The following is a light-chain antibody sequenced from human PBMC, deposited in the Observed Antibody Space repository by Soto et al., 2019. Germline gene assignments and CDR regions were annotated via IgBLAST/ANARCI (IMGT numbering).Light chain of an antibody. CDR3: PQYGSSQLT. V-gene: IGKV3-20*01. CDR2: GAS. J-gene: IGKJ4*01. Sequence: EIVLTQSPGTLSLSPGERATLSCRASQSVSSSYLAWYQQKPGQAPRLLIYGASSRATGIPDRFSGSGSGTDFTLTISRLEPEDFAVYYGPQYGSSQLTFGGGTKVEIK. CDR1: QSVSSSY.